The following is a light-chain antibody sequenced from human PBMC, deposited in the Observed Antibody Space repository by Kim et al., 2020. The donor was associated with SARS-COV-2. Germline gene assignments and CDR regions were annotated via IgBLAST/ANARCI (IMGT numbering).Light chain of an antibody. J-gene: IGKJ3*01. CDR1: QSISSW. CDR3: QQSYITPFT. Sequence: IHMTHSPSTLSASLLDRVTITCRASQSISSWLAWYQQKPGKAPKLLIYKASSLESGVPSRFSGSGSETDFTLTISSLQPEDFATYFCQQSYITPFTFGPGTKVDIK. CDR2: KAS. V-gene: IGKV1-5*03.